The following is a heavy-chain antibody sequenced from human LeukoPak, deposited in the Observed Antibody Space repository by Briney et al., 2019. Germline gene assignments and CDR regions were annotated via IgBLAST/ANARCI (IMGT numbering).Heavy chain of an antibody. CDR1: GFSFSRYW. J-gene: IGHJ4*02. CDR3: ARDFSIAVAGYYFDY. Sequence: GGSLRLSCAASGFSFSRYWMHWVRQTPGKGLVWVSYIDTEGSTTRYADSVKGRFTISRDNAKNSLYLQMNSLRAEDTAVYYCARDFSIAVAGYYFDYWGKGTLVTVSS. D-gene: IGHD6-19*01. CDR2: IDTEGSTT. V-gene: IGHV3-74*01.